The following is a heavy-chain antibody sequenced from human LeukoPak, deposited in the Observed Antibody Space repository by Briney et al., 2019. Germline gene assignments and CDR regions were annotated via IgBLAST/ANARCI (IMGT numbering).Heavy chain of an antibody. CDR3: AKRGVVIRVILVGFHKEAYYFDS. J-gene: IGHJ4*02. CDR1: GITLRNYG. CDR2: ISDRGSRT. D-gene: IGHD3-22*01. V-gene: IGHV3-23*01. Sequence: GGSLRLSCAVSGITLRNYGMSGVRQAPGKELEWVAGISDRGSRTYYADSVKGRFTISTDHPKNTLYLQMNSLRAEDTAVYFCAKRGVVIRVILVGFHKEAYYFDSWGQGALVTVSS.